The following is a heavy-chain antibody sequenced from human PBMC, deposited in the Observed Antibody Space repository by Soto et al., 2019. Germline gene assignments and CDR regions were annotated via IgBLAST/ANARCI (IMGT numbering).Heavy chain of an antibody. D-gene: IGHD2-21*01. Sequence: EMQLLESGGGLVQPGGSLRLSCAASGFIFTSYAMTWVRQAPGKGLEYIAAISGSGTTTYYADSLKGRFTDSRENSKNKWYLQMNSLRADDTALYYRAKERDHIRKVDAFEVWGQGTMVTVSS. CDR1: GFIFTSYA. CDR2: ISGSGTTT. CDR3: AKERDHIRKVDAFEV. V-gene: IGHV3-23*01. J-gene: IGHJ3*01.